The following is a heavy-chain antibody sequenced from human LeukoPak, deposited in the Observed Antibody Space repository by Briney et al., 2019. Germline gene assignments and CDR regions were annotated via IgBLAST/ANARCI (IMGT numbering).Heavy chain of an antibody. CDR2: ITTSDGNT. V-gene: IGHV3-23*01. J-gene: IGHJ4*02. D-gene: IGHD7-27*01. CDR1: GFTFSSYT. Sequence: GGSLRLSCAASGFTFSSYTMSWVRQAPGKGLEWVSTITTSDGNTYYADSVKGRFTVSRDNSKNTLFLQMNSLRAEDTAVYYCAKDGGLWVSAHWGDSWGRGTLVTVSS. CDR3: AKDGGLWVSAHWGDS.